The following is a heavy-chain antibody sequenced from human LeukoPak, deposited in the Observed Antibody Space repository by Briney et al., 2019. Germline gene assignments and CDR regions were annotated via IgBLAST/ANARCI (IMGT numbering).Heavy chain of an antibody. D-gene: IGHD6-19*01. CDR3: ARLVAVAGVFDY. Sequence: PSQTLSLTCTVSGGSISSSNYYWGWIRQPPGKGLEWIGNIYYSGSTYYNPSLKSRVTISVDTSKNHFSLKLSSVTAADTAVYYCARLVAVAGVFDYWGQGTLVTVSS. V-gene: IGHV4-39*02. J-gene: IGHJ4*02. CDR1: GGSISSSNYY. CDR2: IYYSGST.